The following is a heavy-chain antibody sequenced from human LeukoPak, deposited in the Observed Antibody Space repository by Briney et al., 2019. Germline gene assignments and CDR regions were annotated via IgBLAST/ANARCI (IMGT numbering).Heavy chain of an antibody. D-gene: IGHD4-17*01. J-gene: IGHJ4*02. V-gene: IGHV3-7*01. Sequence: PGGSLRLSCAASGSTFSRHWMNWVRQAPGKGLEGVANISPDASGKFYVDSVRGRFTISRDNAKNSLYLQMDSLRAEDTGVYYCLSKAYGDDHPSNWGQGTLVTVSS. CDR3: LSKAYGDDHPSN. CDR2: ISPDASGK. CDR1: GSTFSRHW.